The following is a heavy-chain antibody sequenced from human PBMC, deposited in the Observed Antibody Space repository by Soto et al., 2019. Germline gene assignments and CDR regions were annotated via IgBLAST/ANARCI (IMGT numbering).Heavy chain of an antibody. D-gene: IGHD6-13*01. CDR2: ISAYNGNT. CDR1: GYTFTSYG. J-gene: IGHJ2*01. CDR3: ETDVGAAAGVYFDI. Sequence: ASVKVSCKASGYTFTSYGISWVRQAPGQGLEWMGWISAYNGNTNYAQKLQGRVTMTTDTSTSTAYMELRSLRSDDTAVNYWETDVGAAAGVYFDIWGRGTLVTVSS. V-gene: IGHV1-18*04.